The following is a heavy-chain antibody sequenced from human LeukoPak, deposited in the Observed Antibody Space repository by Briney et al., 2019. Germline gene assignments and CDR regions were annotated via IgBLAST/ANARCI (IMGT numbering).Heavy chain of an antibody. CDR3: ATIAGSSSY. D-gene: IGHD6-6*01. V-gene: IGHV4-59*08. J-gene: IGHJ4*02. Sequence: SETLSLTCTVSGGSMSAYYWTWFWQPPGMGLEWIGYIYYSGSTNYNPSLKSRLTISVDTSKNQFSLRLSSVTAADTAVYYCATIAGSSSYWGQGTLVTVSS. CDR1: GGSMSAYY. CDR2: IYYSGST.